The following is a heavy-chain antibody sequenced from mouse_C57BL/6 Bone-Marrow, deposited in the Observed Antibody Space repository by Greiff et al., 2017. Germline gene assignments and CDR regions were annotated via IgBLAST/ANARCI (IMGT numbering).Heavy chain of an antibody. Sequence: VKLQESGAELVKPGASVKISCKASGYAFSSYWMNWVKQRPGKGLEWIGQIYPGDGDTNYNGKFKGKATLTADKSSSTAYMQLSSLTSEDSAVYFCARGDYDGGFAYWGQGTLVTVSA. D-gene: IGHD2-4*01. CDR3: ARGDYDGGFAY. V-gene: IGHV1-80*01. CDR1: GYAFSSYW. J-gene: IGHJ3*01. CDR2: IYPGDGDT.